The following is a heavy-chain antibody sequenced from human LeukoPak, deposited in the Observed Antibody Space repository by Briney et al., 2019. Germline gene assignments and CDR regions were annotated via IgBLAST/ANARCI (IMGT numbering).Heavy chain of an antibody. J-gene: IGHJ4*02. CDR2: ISGSGGST. Sequence: GGSLRLSCAASGLTFSSYAMSWVRQAPGKGLEWVSAISGSGGSTYYADSVKGRFTISRDNAKNSLYLQMNSLRAEDTAVYYCARGYGDFDYWGQGTLVTVSS. V-gene: IGHV3-23*01. D-gene: IGHD4-17*01. CDR3: ARGYGDFDY. CDR1: GLTFSSYA.